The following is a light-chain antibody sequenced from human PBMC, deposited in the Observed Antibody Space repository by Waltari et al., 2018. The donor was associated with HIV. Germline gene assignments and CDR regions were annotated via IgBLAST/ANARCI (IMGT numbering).Light chain of an antibody. J-gene: IGKJ3*01. CDR3: QHYATYPFT. CDR1: QTISGNF. CDR2: GAS. Sequence: EIVLTQSPGTLSVSPGEGATLSCRASQTISGNFLTWYQQKPGQAPRVLIYGASNRATGIPDRFSGSGSGTDFTLTINNLQPEDSATYFCQHYATYPFTFGPGTKVEIK. V-gene: IGKV3-20*01.